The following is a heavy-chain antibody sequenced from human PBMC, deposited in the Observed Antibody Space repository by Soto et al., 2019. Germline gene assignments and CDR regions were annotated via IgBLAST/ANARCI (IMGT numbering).Heavy chain of an antibody. CDR3: ARVEPLVRGLRWFDP. CDR2: LYYSGST. D-gene: IGHD3-10*01. Sequence: PSETLSLTCTVSGGSISGYYWSWIRQPPGKGLEWIGYLYYSGSTNYNPSLKSRVTISVDTSKNQFSLKLNSVTAADTAVYYCARVEPLVRGLRWFDPWGQATLVTVSS. J-gene: IGHJ5*02. CDR1: GGSISGYY. V-gene: IGHV4-59*01.